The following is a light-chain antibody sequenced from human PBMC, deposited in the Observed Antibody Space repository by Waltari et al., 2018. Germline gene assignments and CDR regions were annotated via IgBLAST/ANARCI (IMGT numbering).Light chain of an antibody. J-gene: IGLJ1*01. Sequence: QSALTQPASVSGSPGPSIPIPCTGTSRDVGGYNYVSWYQQHPGKAPKLMIYDVSNRPSGVSNRFSGSKSGNTASLTISGLQAEDEADYYCSSYTSSSTPYVFGTGTKVTVL. CDR2: DVS. CDR1: SRDVGGYNY. CDR3: SSYTSSSTPYV. V-gene: IGLV2-14*03.